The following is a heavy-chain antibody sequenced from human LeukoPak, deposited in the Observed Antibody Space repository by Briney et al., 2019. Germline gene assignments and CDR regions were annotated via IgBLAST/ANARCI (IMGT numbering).Heavy chain of an antibody. V-gene: IGHV6-1*01. CDR2: TYYRSKWYN. CDR3: GRNRGGYIDY. J-gene: IGHJ4*02. Sequence: SQTLSLTFVISGDSVSSNSAAWNWIRQSPSRGLEWLGRTYYRSKWYNGYAVSVKSRITIDTDTSKNQFSLQLNSVTPEDTAVYFCGRNRGGYIDYWGQGTLVTVSS. D-gene: IGHD2-15*01. CDR1: GDSVSSNSAA.